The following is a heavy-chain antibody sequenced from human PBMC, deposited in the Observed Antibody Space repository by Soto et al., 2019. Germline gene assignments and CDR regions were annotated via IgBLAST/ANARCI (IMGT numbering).Heavy chain of an antibody. Sequence: QVQLVESGGGVVQPGRSLRLSCAASGFTFSSYAMHWVRQAPGKALEWVAVISYDGSNKYYADSVKARFTISRDNSKNTLYLQMNSLRAEDTAVYYCARDKWDYPDYYYGMDVWGQGTTVTVSS. CDR1: GFTFSSYA. D-gene: IGHD1-7*01. J-gene: IGHJ6*02. CDR3: ARDKWDYPDYYYGMDV. V-gene: IGHV3-30-3*01. CDR2: ISYDGSNK.